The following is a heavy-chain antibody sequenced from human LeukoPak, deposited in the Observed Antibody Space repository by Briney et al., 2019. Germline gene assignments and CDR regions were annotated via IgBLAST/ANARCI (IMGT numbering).Heavy chain of an antibody. J-gene: IGHJ4*02. CDR1: GFTLSSYW. Sequence: GGSLRLSCAASGFTLSSYWMSWVRQAPGKGLEWVANIKQDGSEKYYVDSVKGRFTISRDNAKNSLYLQMNSLRAEDTAVYYCARVRSGYDQIDYWGQGTLVTVSS. CDR2: IKQDGSEK. CDR3: ARVRSGYDQIDY. V-gene: IGHV3-7*01. D-gene: IGHD5-12*01.